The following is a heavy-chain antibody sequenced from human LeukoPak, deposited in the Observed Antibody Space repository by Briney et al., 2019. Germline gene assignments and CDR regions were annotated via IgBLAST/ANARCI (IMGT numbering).Heavy chain of an antibody. V-gene: IGHV3-53*01. J-gene: IGHJ4*02. Sequence: PGGSLRLSCAASGFTVSSNYMSWVRQAPGKGLEWVSVIYSGGSTYYADSVKGRFTIFRDNSKNTLYLQMNSLRAEDTAVYYCARVSPYYYDSYYFDYWGQGTLVTVSS. CDR1: GFTVSSNY. CDR3: ARVSPYYYDSYYFDY. CDR2: IYSGGST. D-gene: IGHD3-22*01.